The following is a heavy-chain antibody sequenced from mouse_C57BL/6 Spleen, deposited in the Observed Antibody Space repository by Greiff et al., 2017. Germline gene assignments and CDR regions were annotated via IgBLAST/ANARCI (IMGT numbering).Heavy chain of an antibody. CDR3: ARRGVLYFDY. CDR1: GYAFSSSW. V-gene: IGHV1-82*01. Sequence: VQRVESGPELVKPGASVKISCKASGYAFSSSWMNWVKQRPGKGLEWIGRIYPGDGDTNYNGKFKGKATLTADKSSSTAYMQLSSLTSEDSAVYFCARRGVLYFDYWGQGTTLTVSS. J-gene: IGHJ2*01. CDR2: IYPGDGDT.